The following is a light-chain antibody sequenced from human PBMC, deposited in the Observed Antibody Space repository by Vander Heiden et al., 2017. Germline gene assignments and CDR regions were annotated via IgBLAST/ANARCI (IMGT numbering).Light chain of an antibody. CDR1: QGISSY. V-gene: IGKV1-9*01. Sequence: DIQLTQSPSFLSASVGDRVTITCRASQGISSYLAWYQQKPGRAPNLLIYAASTLQSGVPSRFSGSGSGTEFTLTISSLQPDDFATYYCQQLDTYRSITFGQGTRLDIK. CDR3: QQLDTYRSIT. CDR2: AAS. J-gene: IGKJ5*01.